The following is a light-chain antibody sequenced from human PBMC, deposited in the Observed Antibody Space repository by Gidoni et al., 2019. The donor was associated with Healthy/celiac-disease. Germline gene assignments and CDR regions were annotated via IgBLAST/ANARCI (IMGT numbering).Light chain of an antibody. CDR1: QSVSSY. Sequence: ELVLPQSPATLSLSPGERATLSCRASQSVSSYLAWYQQKPGQAPRLLIYDASNRATGIPARFSGSGSGTDFTLTISSRGPEDFAVYYCQQRSNWVFTFGPGTKVDIK. CDR3: QQRSNWVFT. CDR2: DAS. V-gene: IGKV3-11*01. J-gene: IGKJ3*01.